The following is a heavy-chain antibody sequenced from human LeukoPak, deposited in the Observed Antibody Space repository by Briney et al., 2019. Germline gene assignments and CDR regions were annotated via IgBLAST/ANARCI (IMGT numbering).Heavy chain of an antibody. CDR1: GFTFSSYE. Sequence: GGSLRLSCAASGFTFSSYEMNWVRQAPGKGLEWVSYISSSGSTIYYADSVKGRFTISRDNAKNSLYLQMNSLRAEDTAVYYCARDRDFAFDIWGQGTMVTVSS. CDR3: ARDRDFAFDI. V-gene: IGHV3-48*03. J-gene: IGHJ3*02. CDR2: ISSSGSTI.